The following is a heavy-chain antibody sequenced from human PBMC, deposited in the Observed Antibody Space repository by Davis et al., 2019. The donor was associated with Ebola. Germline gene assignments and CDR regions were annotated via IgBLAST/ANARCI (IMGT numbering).Heavy chain of an antibody. Sequence: GESLKISCAASGFTSSSFWMIWVRKAPGKGLDWVANINEDGSAGYYVDSVKGRFTISRDNAKNSLYLQMNSLRAEDTAVYYCATKQGDYWGQGTLVTVSS. CDR3: ATKQGDY. J-gene: IGHJ4*02. CDR2: INEDGSAG. V-gene: IGHV3-7*01. CDR1: GFTSSSFW.